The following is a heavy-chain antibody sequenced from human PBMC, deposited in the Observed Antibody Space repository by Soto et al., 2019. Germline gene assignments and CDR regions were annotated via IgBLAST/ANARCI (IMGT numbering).Heavy chain of an antibody. J-gene: IGHJ6*02. CDR1: GYTFTSYG. V-gene: IGHV1-18*01. D-gene: IGHD3-3*01. CDR3: ARLPARVDRLKYYYYGMDV. CDR2: ISAYNGNA. Sequence: QVQLVQPGAEVKKPGASVKVSCKASGYTFTSYGISWVRQAPGQGLEWMGWISAYNGNANYAQKLQGRVTMTTVTATSTAYMELRSLRSDDTAVYYCARLPARVDRLKYYYYGMDVWGQGTTVTFSS.